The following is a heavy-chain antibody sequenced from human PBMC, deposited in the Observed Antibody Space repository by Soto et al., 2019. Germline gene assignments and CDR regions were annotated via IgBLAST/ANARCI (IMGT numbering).Heavy chain of an antibody. Sequence: QITVKESGPTLVKPTQTLTLTCTFSGFSLSNSGVGVAWIRQPPGKALEWLALIYWDDDERYRPSLRSRLTITKDTSQNNVVLTMTNVDPVDTATYFSTHKGGRGAGMDVWGQGTTVTVSS. CDR1: GFSLSNSGVG. D-gene: IGHD2-15*01. V-gene: IGHV2-5*02. J-gene: IGHJ6*02. CDR2: IYWDDDE. CDR3: THKGGRGAGMDV.